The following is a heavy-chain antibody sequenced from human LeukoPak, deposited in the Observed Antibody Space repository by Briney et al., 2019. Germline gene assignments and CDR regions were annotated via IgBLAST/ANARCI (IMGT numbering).Heavy chain of an antibody. CDR3: ATLLTTEFDY. CDR2: IYSSGST. J-gene: IGHJ4*02. Sequence: SETLSLTCTVSGGSISSSSYYWGWIRQPPGKGLEWIGSIYSSGSTYYNPSLKSRASISVDTSKNQFSLKLSSVTAADTAVYYCATLLTTEFDYWGQGTLVTVSS. V-gene: IGHV4-39*07. D-gene: IGHD4-11*01. CDR1: GGSISSSSYY.